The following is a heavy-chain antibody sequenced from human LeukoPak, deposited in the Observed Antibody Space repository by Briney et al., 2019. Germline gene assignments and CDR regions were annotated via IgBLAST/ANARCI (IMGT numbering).Heavy chain of an antibody. J-gene: IGHJ4*02. CDR2: ISSSDSTI. D-gene: IGHD3-22*01. CDR1: GFTVSSNY. V-gene: IGHV3-48*01. CDR3: AGGHYYDSSGYSY. Sequence: PGGSLRLSCAASGFTVSSNYMSWVRQAPGKGLEWVSYISSSDSTIYYADSVKGRFTISRDNAKNSLFLQMNSLRAEDTAVYYCAGGHYYDSSGYSYWGQGTLVTVSS.